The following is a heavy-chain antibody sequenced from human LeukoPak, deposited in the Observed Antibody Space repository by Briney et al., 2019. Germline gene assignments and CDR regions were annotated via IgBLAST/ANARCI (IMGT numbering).Heavy chain of an antibody. CDR2: INHSGST. CDR1: GGSFSGYY. J-gene: IGHJ4*01. Sequence: SETLSLTCAVYGGSFSGYYWSWIRQPPGKGLEWIGEINHSGSTNYNPSLKSRVTISVDTSKNQFSLKLSSVTAADTAVYYCAREGDSSGYYYYYCGHRTLFTVSS. V-gene: IGHV4-34*01. CDR3: AREGDSSGYYYYY. D-gene: IGHD3-22*01.